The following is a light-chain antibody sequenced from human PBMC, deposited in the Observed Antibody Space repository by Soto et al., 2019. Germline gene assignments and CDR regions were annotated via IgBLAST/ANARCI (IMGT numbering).Light chain of an antibody. CDR2: DVS. CDR1: QDISNY. Sequence: DIQMTRSPSSLSASVGDRVTITCQASQDISNYLNWYQQKPGKAPKILIYDVSVLEAGVPSRFSGGGSGTHFTLTISSLQAEDAATYYCQQFDNLPLTFGGGTKVEIK. CDR3: QQFDNLPLT. J-gene: IGKJ4*01. V-gene: IGKV1-33*01.